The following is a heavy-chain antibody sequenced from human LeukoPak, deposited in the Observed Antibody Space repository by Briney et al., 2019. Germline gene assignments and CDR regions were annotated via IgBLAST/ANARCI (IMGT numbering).Heavy chain of an antibody. Sequence: GGSLRLSCVASGFSFSDYTMNWFRQVPGEGLEWLSSFESASNYIYYADSVKGRFTISRDNAKNSLFLQMDSLTAEDTAVYYCAREATSGWFYFDHWGQGTLVAV. J-gene: IGHJ4*02. V-gene: IGHV3-21*01. CDR1: GFSFSDYT. CDR2: FESASNYI. D-gene: IGHD6-19*01. CDR3: AREATSGWFYFDH.